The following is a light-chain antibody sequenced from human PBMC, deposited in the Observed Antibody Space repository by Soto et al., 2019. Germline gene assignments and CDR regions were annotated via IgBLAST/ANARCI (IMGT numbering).Light chain of an antibody. J-gene: IGKJ4*01. CDR2: DAS. CDR1: DDIINS. CDR3: QQSYNAPRT. Sequence: DIQVTQSPSSLSASVGDRVTITCQASDDIINSLNWYQQTPGKPPKLLIHDASILQTGVPSRFSGIGSGTDFTFTLTRLQPEDISTYYCQQSYNAPRTFGGGTKVDIK. V-gene: IGKV1-33*01.